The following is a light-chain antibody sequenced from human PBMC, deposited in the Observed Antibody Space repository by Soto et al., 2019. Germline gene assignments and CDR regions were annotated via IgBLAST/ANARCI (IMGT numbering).Light chain of an antibody. J-gene: IGLJ2*01. CDR2: DVS. CDR3: SSYTSSSTVV. V-gene: IGLV2-14*01. Sequence: QSVLTQPASVSGSPGQSITNSCTGTSSDVGGYNYVSWYQQHPGKAPKLMIYDVSNRPSGVSNRFSGSKSGNTASLTISGLQAEDEADYYCSSYTSSSTVVFGGATQLTVL. CDR1: SSDVGGYNY.